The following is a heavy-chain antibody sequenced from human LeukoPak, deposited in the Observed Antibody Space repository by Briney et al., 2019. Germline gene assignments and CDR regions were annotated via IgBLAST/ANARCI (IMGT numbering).Heavy chain of an antibody. Sequence: GGSLRLSCAASGFTFSSYSMNWVRQAPGKGLEWVSSISSRSSYIYYADSVKGRFTISRDNAKNSLYLQMNSLRAEDTAVYYCARDLSGASYYDSSGYPADAFDIWSQGTMVTVSS. J-gene: IGHJ3*02. CDR3: ARDLSGASYYDSSGYPADAFDI. CDR2: ISSRSSYI. CDR1: GFTFSSYS. D-gene: IGHD3-22*01. V-gene: IGHV3-21*01.